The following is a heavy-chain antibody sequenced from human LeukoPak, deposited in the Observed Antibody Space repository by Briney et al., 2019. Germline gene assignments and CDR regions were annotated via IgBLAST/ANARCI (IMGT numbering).Heavy chain of an antibody. CDR2: ITSSGSTI. J-gene: IGHJ6*02. V-gene: IGHV3-48*03. CDR1: GFTFSSYE. CDR3: ASVTGTVFYYYYGMDV. Sequence: GGSLRLSCAASGFTFSSYEMNWARQAPGKGLEWVSYITSSGSTIYYTDSVKGRFTISRDNAKNSLYLQMNSLRAEDTAVYYCASVTGTVFYYYYGMDVWGQGTTVTVSS. D-gene: IGHD1-20*01.